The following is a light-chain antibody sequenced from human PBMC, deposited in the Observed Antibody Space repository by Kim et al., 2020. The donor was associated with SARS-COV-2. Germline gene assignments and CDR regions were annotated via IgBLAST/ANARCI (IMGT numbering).Light chain of an antibody. J-gene: IGLJ2*01. Sequence: ALRQTVRITCQGDGLRSYYATWYQQKPGQAPILVIYGKNNRPSGIPDRFSGSSSGNTASLTITGTQAGDEADYYCNSRDSNDNVVFGGGTQLTVL. CDR3: NSRDSNDNVV. V-gene: IGLV3-19*01. CDR1: GLRSYY. CDR2: GKN.